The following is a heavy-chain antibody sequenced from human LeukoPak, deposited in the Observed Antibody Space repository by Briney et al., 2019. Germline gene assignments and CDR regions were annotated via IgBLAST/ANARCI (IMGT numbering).Heavy chain of an antibody. CDR1: GFTFSSHA. CDR3: AKDAGEGSGWYYFDY. V-gene: IGHV3-23*01. CDR2: VSTSGATT. J-gene: IGHJ4*02. Sequence: GGSLRLSCAASGFTFSSHAMNWVRQAPGKGLEWVSTVSTSGATTYYADSVRGRLTISRDNFKNTVYLQMNSLRAEDTAVYYCAKDAGEGSGWYYFDYWGQGTLVTVSS. D-gene: IGHD6-13*01.